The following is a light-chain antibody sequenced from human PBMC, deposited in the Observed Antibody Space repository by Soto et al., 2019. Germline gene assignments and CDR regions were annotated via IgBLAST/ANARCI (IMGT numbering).Light chain of an antibody. CDR3: QQYQSYTPYT. CDR2: DAT. Sequence: DIQMTQSPSALSASLGDRVTITCRASHSIDTWLAWYQQRTWKAPNLLIYDATSLASGLPSMFSGGGSGTDFTSTISNLQPDDFGTYYCQQYQSYTPYTIGQGTKVEIK. CDR1: HSIDTW. J-gene: IGKJ2*01. V-gene: IGKV1-5*01.